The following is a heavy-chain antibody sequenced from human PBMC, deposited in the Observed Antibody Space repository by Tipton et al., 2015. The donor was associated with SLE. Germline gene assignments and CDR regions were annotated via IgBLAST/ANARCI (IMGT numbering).Heavy chain of an antibody. CDR3: ARAGVVVHYYYYGMDV. Sequence: QSGAEVKKPGSSVKVSCKASGGIFSSYAISWVRQAPGQGLEWMGGIIPIFGTANYAQKFQGRVTITADESTSTAYMELSSLRSEDTAVYYCARAGVVVHYYYYGMDVWGQGTTVTVSS. CDR2: IIPIFGTA. CDR1: GGIFSSYA. V-gene: IGHV1-69*01. J-gene: IGHJ6*02. D-gene: IGHD2-21*01.